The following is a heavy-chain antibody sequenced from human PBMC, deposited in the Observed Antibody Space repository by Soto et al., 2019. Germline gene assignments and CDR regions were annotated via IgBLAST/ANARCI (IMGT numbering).Heavy chain of an antibody. D-gene: IGHD6-13*01. V-gene: IGHV1-69*01. Sequence: QVQLVQSGSEVKMPGSAVKVSCKTSGGTCSRHAINWVRQAPGQGLEWMGGIIPMFGTTNYAQKFKGRVTISADETTSTAYMELSSLRSEGAAVYYCARAAIHGSSWYFWFDPWGQGTLVTVSS. J-gene: IGHJ5*02. CDR2: IIPMFGTT. CDR3: ARAAIHGSSWYFWFDP. CDR1: GGTCSRHA.